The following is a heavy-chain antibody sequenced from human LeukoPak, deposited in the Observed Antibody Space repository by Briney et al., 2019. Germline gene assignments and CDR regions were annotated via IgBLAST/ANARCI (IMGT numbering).Heavy chain of an antibody. CDR1: GFTFSDYY. D-gene: IGHD3-3*01. CDR2: ISSSGSTI. V-gene: IGHV3-11*04. J-gene: IGHJ4*02. Sequence: GGSLRLSCAASGFTFSDYYMSWIRQAPGKGLEWVSYISSSGSTIYYADSVKGRFTISRDNAKNSLYQQMNSLRAEDTAVYYCARDLTIFGVAADYWGQGTLVTVSS. CDR3: ARDLTIFGVAADY.